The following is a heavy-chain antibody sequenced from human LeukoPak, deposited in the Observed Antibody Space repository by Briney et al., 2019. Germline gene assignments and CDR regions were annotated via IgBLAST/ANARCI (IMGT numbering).Heavy chain of an antibody. V-gene: IGHV3-23*01. J-gene: IGHJ4*02. Sequence: GGSLRLSCAASGFTLSSYAMSWVRQGPGKGLEWVSAISVSGNTYHADSVKGRFTISRDNSKNTLYLQMNSLRAEDTAVYYCAGLPAYYYETSGFYFDYWGQGTLVTVSS. CDR1: GFTLSSYA. CDR2: ISVSGNT. D-gene: IGHD3-22*01. CDR3: AGLPAYYYETSGFYFDY.